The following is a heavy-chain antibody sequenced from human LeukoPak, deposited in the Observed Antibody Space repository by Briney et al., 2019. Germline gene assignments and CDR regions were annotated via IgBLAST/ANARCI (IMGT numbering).Heavy chain of an antibody. J-gene: IGHJ4*02. Sequence: GGSLRLSCAASGFTVTTLAMTWVRQAPGKGLEWVSVIGESDGRTYYADSVKGRFTISRDESKNTLYLQMNSLRAEDTAVYYCAKGPTDSCWEKLHDWGQGILVTVSS. CDR2: IGESDGRT. CDR1: GFTVTTLA. CDR3: AKGPTDSCWEKLHD. V-gene: IGHV3-23*01. D-gene: IGHD1-26*01.